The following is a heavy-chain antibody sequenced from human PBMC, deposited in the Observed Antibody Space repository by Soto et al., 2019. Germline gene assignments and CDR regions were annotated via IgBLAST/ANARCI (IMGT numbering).Heavy chain of an antibody. J-gene: IGHJ4*02. V-gene: IGHV3-73*01. CDR3: AKDLTVGTYYYDSN. CDR2: IRSKANSYAT. CDR1: GFTFSGSA. D-gene: IGHD3-22*01. Sequence: GGSLRLSCAASGFTFSGSAMHWVRQASGKGLEWVGRIRSKANSYATAYAASVKGRFTISRDDSKNTAYLQMNSLRAEDTAVYYCAKDLTVGTYYYDSNWGQGTLVTVSS.